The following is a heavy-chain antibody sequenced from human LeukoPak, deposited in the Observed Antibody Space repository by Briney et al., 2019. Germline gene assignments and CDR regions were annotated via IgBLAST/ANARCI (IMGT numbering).Heavy chain of an antibody. J-gene: IGHJ4*02. CDR2: IKQDGSEK. V-gene: IGHV3-7*01. CDR3: ARTYYDILTGYNPYFDY. Sequence: GGSLRLSCAASGFTFSNYRMSWVRQAPGKGLEWVANIKQDGSEKYYVDSVKGRFTISRGNAKKSLYLHMNSLRAEDTAVYYCARTYYDILTGYNPYFDYWGQGILVTVSS. D-gene: IGHD3-9*01. CDR1: GFTFSNYR.